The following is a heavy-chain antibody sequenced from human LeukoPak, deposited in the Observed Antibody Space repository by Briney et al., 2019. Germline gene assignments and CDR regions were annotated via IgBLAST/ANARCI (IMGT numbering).Heavy chain of an antibody. V-gene: IGHV1-46*03. D-gene: IGHD3-22*01. CDR1: GYTFTSYY. Sequence: GASVKVSCKASGYTFTSYYMHWVRQAPGPGLEWMGIINPTGGSTSYAQKFQCRVTMTRDTSTTTVYMELSSLRFEDTAVYYCARDRGRRDSSGYYRYLYWGQGTLVTVSS. CDR3: ARDRGRRDSSGYYRYLY. J-gene: IGHJ4*02. CDR2: INPTGGST.